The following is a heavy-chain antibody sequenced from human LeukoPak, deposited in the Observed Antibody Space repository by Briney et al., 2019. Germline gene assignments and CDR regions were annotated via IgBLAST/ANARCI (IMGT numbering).Heavy chain of an antibody. CDR3: ARGERGYCSGGSCYDPFYFDY. V-gene: IGHV4-39*07. CDR2: IYYSGST. Sequence: SETLSLTCTVSGGSISSSSYYWGWIRQPPGKGLEWIGSIYYSGSTYYNPSLKSRVTISVDTSKNQFSLKLTSVTAADTAVYYCARGERGYCSGGSCYDPFYFDYWGQGTLVTVSS. D-gene: IGHD2-15*01. J-gene: IGHJ4*02. CDR1: GGSISSSSYY.